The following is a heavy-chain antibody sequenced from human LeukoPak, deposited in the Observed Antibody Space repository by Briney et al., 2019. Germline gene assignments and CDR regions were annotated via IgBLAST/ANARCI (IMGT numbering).Heavy chain of an antibody. V-gene: IGHV3-7*01. CDR1: GFTFSSYW. J-gene: IGHJ6*02. D-gene: IGHD6-13*01. CDR3: ARDHSSSWYRGSYYYGMDV. Sequence: GGSPRLSCAASGFTFSSYWMSRVRQAPGKGLEWVANIKQDGSEKYYVDSVKGRFTISRDNAKNSLYLQMNSLRAEDTAVYYCARDHSSSWYRGSYYYGMDVWGQGTTVTVSS. CDR2: IKQDGSEK.